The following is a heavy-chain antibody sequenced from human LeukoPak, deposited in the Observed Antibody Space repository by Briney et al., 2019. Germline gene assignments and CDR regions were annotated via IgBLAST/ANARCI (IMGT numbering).Heavy chain of an antibody. J-gene: IGHJ3*02. D-gene: IGHD3-10*01. V-gene: IGHV1-2*02. CDR1: GYTFTGYY. CDR2: INPNSGGT. CDR3: ARNLWFGESSDAFDM. Sequence: ASVKVSCKASGYTFTGYYMHWVRQAPGQGLEWMGWINPNSGGTNCAQKFQGRVTMTRDTSISTAYMDMSSLRSDDAAVYYCARNLWFGESSDAFDMWGQGTMVTVSS.